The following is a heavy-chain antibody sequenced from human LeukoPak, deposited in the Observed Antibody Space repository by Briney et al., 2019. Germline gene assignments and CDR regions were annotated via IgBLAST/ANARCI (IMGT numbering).Heavy chain of an antibody. Sequence: SETLSLTCAASGYSISSGYYWGWIRQPPGKGLEWIGSIYHSGSTYYNPSLKSRVTISVDTSKNQFSLKLSSVTAADTAVYYCARVQYSSSSGYGYYYYYYMDVWGKGTTVTVSS. J-gene: IGHJ6*03. D-gene: IGHD6-6*01. CDR1: GYSISSGYY. V-gene: IGHV4-38-2*01. CDR3: ARVQYSSSSGYGYYYYYYMDV. CDR2: IYHSGST.